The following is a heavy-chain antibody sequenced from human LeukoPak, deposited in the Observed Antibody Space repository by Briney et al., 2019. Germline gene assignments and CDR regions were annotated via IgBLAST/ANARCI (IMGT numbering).Heavy chain of an antibody. CDR2: IIPIFGTA. CDR1: GGTFSSYA. CDR3: ARVLASSDYYDRSGYYEGFDY. J-gene: IGHJ4*02. D-gene: IGHD3-22*01. V-gene: IGHV1-69*13. Sequence: SVKVSCKASGGTFSSYAISWVRQAPGQGLEWMGGIIPIFGTANYAQKFQGRVTITADESTSTAYMELGSLRSEDTAVYYCARVLASSDYYDRSGYYEGFDYWGQGTLVTVSS.